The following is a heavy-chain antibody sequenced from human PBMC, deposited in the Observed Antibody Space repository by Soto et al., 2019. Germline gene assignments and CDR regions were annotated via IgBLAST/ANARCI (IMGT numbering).Heavy chain of an antibody. CDR2: ISYDGSNK. J-gene: IGHJ4*02. CDR1: GFTFSSYG. CDR3: AKDTDYYGVTGSGQIDS. Sequence: QVQLVESGGGVVQPGRSLRLSCAASGFTFSSYGMHWVRQAPGKGLEGVAVISYDGSNKYYADSVKGRFTISRDNSKNTLYLQMSSLRAEDTAVYYCAKDTDYYGVTGSGQIDSWGQGTLVTVSS. V-gene: IGHV3-30*18. D-gene: IGHD3-22*01.